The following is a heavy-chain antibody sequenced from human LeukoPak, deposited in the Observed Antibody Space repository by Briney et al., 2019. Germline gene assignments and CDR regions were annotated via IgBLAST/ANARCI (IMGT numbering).Heavy chain of an antibody. CDR1: GLTFSNFW. D-gene: IGHD1-1*01. CDR3: ARGDDFSGDH. V-gene: IGHV3-7*04. J-gene: IGHJ4*02. Sequence: GGSLRLSCAVSGLTFSNFWMSWVRQAPGRGLEWVANIHPEGNEKYHVESVKGRFTISRDNTKNLLFLQMNGLRVEDTAVYYCARGDDFSGDHWGQGTLVTVSS. CDR2: IHPEGNEK.